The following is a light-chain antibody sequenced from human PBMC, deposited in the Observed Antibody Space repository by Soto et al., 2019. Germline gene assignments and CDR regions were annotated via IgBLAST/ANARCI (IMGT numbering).Light chain of an antibody. CDR2: DAF. J-gene: IGKJ5*01. Sequence: IKVSQSPPSLSASIGDRVTITCQASQDIGEDLDWFQQRPGRAPKLLIYDAFNLEAGVPSRFRGSGSGTLFTLTIDSLQPDDIATYFCQQYDNRQITFAQRTRLAI. CDR3: QQYDNRQIT. V-gene: IGKV1-33*01. CDR1: QDIGED.